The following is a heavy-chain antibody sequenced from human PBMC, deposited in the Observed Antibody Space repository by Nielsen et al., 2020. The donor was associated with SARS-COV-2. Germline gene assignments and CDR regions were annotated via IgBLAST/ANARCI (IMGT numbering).Heavy chain of an antibody. CDR1: GFTFRSYD. D-gene: IGHD1-26*01. Sequence: GGSLRLSCAASGFTFRSYDMHWVRQTAGKGLEWISAIGSAGDTYSPDSVKGRFTISRDNSKNTLYLHMNSLRPEDTAVYFCARIGSGVGTTPDSWGQGTLVTVST. V-gene: IGHV3-13*01. CDR2: IGSAGDT. J-gene: IGHJ4*02. CDR3: ARIGSGVGTTPDS.